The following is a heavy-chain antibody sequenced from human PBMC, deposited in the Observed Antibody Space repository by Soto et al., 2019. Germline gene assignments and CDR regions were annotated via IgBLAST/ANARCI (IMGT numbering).Heavy chain of an antibody. Sequence: PGGSLRLSFAGSGFPFSSSSMNWVRQAPGKGLEWVSSISSSSSYIYNADSVKARLTIYRDNAKNSLYLQMNSLRAEDTAVYYCARISYYYESSGSLTGADYRGPGTLGTVSS. CDR3: ARISYYYESSGSLTGADY. CDR1: GFPFSSSS. V-gene: IGHV3-21*01. J-gene: IGHJ4*02. CDR2: ISSSSSYI. D-gene: IGHD3-22*01.